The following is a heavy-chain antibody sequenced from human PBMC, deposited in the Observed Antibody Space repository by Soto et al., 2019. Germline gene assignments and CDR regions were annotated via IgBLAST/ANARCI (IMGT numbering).Heavy chain of an antibody. D-gene: IGHD3-10*01. CDR1: GFSFSDYY. Sequence: SLRLSCSASGFSFSDYYMTWVRQAPGKGLEWISYISGSGTNIYYAESVEGRFTISRDNARNSVHLQMNDLRGGDTARYFCAKMSITDVYDAVLFWGQGTMAPVSS. CDR2: ISGSGTNI. V-gene: IGHV3-11*01. J-gene: IGHJ4*02. CDR3: AKMSITDVYDAVLF.